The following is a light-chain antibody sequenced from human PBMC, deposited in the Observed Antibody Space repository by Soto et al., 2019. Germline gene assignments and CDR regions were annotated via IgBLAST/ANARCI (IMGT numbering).Light chain of an antibody. CDR2: DAS. CDR1: QSIGTW. Sequence: DIPMTQSPSTLSASVGDRVTITCRASQSIGTWLAWYQQKPGKAPKLLIYDASTLESGVPSRFSGSGSGAEFTLTISSLQPDDFAIYYCQQYNGFWSFGRGTKVEIK. V-gene: IGKV1-5*01. J-gene: IGKJ1*01. CDR3: QQYNGFWS.